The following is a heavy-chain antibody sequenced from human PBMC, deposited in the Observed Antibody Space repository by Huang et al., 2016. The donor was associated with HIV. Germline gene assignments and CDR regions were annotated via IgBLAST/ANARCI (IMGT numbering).Heavy chain of an antibody. V-gene: IGHV3-30*03. CDR2: ISYDEDNK. J-gene: IGHJ4*02. D-gene: IGHD3-3*01. CDR1: GFTFSSYG. CDR3: ARGPIRFLAWLLNFDY. Sequence: QILLIESGGGVVQPGRSLRLSCAASGFTFSSYGMHWVRQAPGKVLEWVAVISYDEDNKDYEDSVRGRFTISRDNSKNTLYLQMNSLRIEDTAVYYCARGPIRFLAWLLNFDYWGQGALVTVSS.